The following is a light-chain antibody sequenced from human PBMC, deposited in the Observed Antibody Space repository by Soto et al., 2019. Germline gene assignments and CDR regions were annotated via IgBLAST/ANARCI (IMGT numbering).Light chain of an antibody. Sequence: DIQMTQSPSTLSGSVGDRVTITCVASQTIISWLAWYQQKPGKAPKLLIYKASTLKSGVPSRFSGSGSGTEFTLTISSLQPDDFETYYCQHYNSYSEAFGQGTKVDLK. CDR3: QHYNSYSEA. J-gene: IGKJ1*01. V-gene: IGKV1-5*03. CDR2: KAS. CDR1: QTIISW.